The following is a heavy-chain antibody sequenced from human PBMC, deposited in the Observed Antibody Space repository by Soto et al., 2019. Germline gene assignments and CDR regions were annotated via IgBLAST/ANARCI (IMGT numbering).Heavy chain of an antibody. Sequence: GGSLRLSCAASGFTFTSHAMSWVRQAPGKGPEWVSFISDSGDRTYYADSVKGRFTISRDNAKNTLYLQMDGLADEDTAVYFCAKERAPVDWPGGVFDPGGQGTLVTVS. CDR2: ISDSGDRT. CDR3: AKERAPVDWPGGVFDP. CDR1: GFTFTSHA. D-gene: IGHD3-16*01. J-gene: IGHJ5*02. V-gene: IGHV3-23*01.